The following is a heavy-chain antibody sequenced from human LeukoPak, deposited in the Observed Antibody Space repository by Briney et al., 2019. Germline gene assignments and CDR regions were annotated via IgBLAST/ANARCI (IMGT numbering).Heavy chain of an antibody. J-gene: IGHJ4*02. CDR1: GFHYSYYA. CDR2: LYGSGGST. Sequence: GGSLRLPCAACGFHYSYYAMSWAGHAPGEGLEWVAHLYGSGGSTYYADPVKGRLAISRANSQGMLEVEMNSLRAEGPVVLCCAKDLRGSSWYLPDSWGGGTLVSVPS. D-gene: IGHD6-13*01. CDR3: AKDLRGSSWYLPDS. V-gene: IGHV3-23*01.